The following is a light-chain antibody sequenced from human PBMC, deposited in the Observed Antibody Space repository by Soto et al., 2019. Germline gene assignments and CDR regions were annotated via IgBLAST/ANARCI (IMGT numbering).Light chain of an antibody. Sequence: EIMMTQSPVTLSVSPGERATLSCTASQSVSNNLAWYQQKPGQAPRLLIYYASTSATGIPARLSGSGTGTEFTLTNSSLLSEDFALYYCQQYNEWPPITFGQGTRLEIK. CDR1: QSVSNN. V-gene: IGKV3-15*01. CDR3: QQYNEWPPIT. CDR2: YAS. J-gene: IGKJ5*01.